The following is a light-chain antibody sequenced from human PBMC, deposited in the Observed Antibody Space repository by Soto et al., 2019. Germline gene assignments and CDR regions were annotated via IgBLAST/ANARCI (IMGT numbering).Light chain of an antibody. CDR2: DAS. CDR3: QQYGSSPRT. CDR1: QSVSSS. V-gene: IGKV3-20*01. J-gene: IGKJ2*01. Sequence: EIVLTQSPATLSLSPGERATLSCRASQSVSSSLVWYQKKPGQAPRLLISDASNRATGIPARFSGSGYGTDFTLTISRLEPEDFAVYYCQQYGSSPRTFGQGTKLEIK.